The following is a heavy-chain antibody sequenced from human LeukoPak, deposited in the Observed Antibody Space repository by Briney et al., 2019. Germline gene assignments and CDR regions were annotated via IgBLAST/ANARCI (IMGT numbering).Heavy chain of an antibody. CDR3: ARGVYIAAAQYAY. V-gene: IGHV4-59*13. Sequence: TSETLSLTCTVSGGPFSSYYWSWIRQPPGKGLEGIGYIYYSGTTNYNPSLKSRVTISVDTSKNQFSLKLSSVTAADTAVYYCARGVYIAAAQYAYWGQGTLVTVSS. CDR1: GGPFSSYY. J-gene: IGHJ4*02. D-gene: IGHD6-13*01. CDR2: IYYSGTT.